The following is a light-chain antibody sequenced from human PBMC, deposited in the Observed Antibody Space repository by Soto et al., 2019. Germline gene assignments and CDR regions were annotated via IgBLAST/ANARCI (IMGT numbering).Light chain of an antibody. CDR2: DVN. CDR3: SSYTSSSTPRV. CDR1: SSDVGGYNY. Sequence: QSALTQPASVSGSPGQSITISCTGTSSDVGGYNYVSWYQHHPGKAPKLMIYDVNYRPSGVSNRFSGSKSGNTASLTISGLQAEDEADYYCSSYTSSSTPRVFGTGTKLTVL. V-gene: IGLV2-14*03. J-gene: IGLJ1*01.